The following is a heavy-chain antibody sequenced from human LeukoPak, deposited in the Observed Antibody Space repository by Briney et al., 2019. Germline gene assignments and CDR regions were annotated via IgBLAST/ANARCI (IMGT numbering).Heavy chain of an antibody. CDR3: GRLRFLEWFQVDY. CDR2: IYYSGST. D-gene: IGHD3-3*01. CDR1: GGSISSSSYY. J-gene: IGHJ4*02. Sequence: SETRSLTCTVSGGSISSSSYYWGWIRQPPGKGLEWIGSIYYSGSTYYNPSLKSRVTISVDTSKNQFSLKLSSVTAADTAVYYCGRLRFLEWFQVDYWGQGTLVTVSS. V-gene: IGHV4-39*01.